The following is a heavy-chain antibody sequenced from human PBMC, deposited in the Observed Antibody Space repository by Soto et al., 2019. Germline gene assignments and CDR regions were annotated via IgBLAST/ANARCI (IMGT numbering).Heavy chain of an antibody. V-gene: IGHV1-8*01. CDR3: SRKGNSGPALYYFYHYMDV. CDR1: GYSFTNYD. J-gene: IGHJ6*03. CDR2: MNPVSGNT. Sequence: ASVKVSCKASGYSFTNYDINWVRQATGQRLEWKGWMNPVSGNTGYAQKFQGGVTMTRNTSISTAYMELSGLTSEDTAVYYCSRKGNSGPALYYFYHYMDVWGKGTTVTVSS. D-gene: IGHD5-12*01.